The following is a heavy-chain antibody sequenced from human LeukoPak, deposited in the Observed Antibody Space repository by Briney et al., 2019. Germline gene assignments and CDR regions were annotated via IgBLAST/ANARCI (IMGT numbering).Heavy chain of an antibody. CDR1: GFTFSSYA. D-gene: IGHD6-19*01. CDR3: ARGGSGWYGVGMWNGMDV. V-gene: IGHV3-30-3*01. J-gene: IGHJ6*02. CDR2: ISYDGSNK. Sequence: GGSLRLSCAASGFTFSSYAMHWVRQAPGKGLEWVAVISYDGSNKYYADSVKGRFTISRDNSKNTLYLQMNSLRAEDTAVHYCARGGSGWYGVGMWNGMDVWGQGTTVTVSS.